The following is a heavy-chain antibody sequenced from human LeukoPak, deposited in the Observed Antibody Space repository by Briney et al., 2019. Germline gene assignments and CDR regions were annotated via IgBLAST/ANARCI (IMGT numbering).Heavy chain of an antibody. CDR3: ARASTSWYTGDRYYFDY. D-gene: IGHD6-13*01. Sequence: GASVKVSCKASGYTFTSYGISWVRQATGQGLEWMGWMNPNSGNRGYAQKFQGRVTMTSNTSISTAYMELSSLRSEDTAVYYCARASTSWYTGDRYYFDYWGQGTLVTVSS. V-gene: IGHV1-8*02. CDR1: GYTFTSYG. CDR2: MNPNSGNR. J-gene: IGHJ4*02.